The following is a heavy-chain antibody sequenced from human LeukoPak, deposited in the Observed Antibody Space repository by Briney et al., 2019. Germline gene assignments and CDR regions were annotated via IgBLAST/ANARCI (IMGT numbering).Heavy chain of an antibody. V-gene: IGHV3-9*03. CDR3: AKNSNSGSYLDAFDI. CDR1: GFTFDDYA. CDR2: ISWNSGSI. D-gene: IGHD1-26*01. Sequence: GRSLRLSCAASGFTFDDYAMHWVRQAPGKGLEGVSGISWNSGSIVYADSVKGRFTISRDNAKNSLYLQMNSLRAEDMALYYCAKNSNSGSYLDAFDIWGQGTMVTVSS. J-gene: IGHJ3*02.